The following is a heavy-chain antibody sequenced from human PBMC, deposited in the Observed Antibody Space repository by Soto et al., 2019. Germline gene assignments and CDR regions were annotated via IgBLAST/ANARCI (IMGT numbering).Heavy chain of an antibody. V-gene: IGHV4-30-4*01. CDR1: GGSISSGDYY. D-gene: IGHD5-18*01. CDR3: ARGADTAMAHFDY. J-gene: IGHJ4*02. Sequence: QVQLQESGPGLVKPSQTLSLTCTVSGGSISSGDYYWSWIRQPPGKGLVWIGYIYYSGSTYYNPSLKSRVTISVDTSKNQFSLKLSSVTAADTAVYYCARGADTAMAHFDYWGQGTLVTVSS. CDR2: IYYSGST.